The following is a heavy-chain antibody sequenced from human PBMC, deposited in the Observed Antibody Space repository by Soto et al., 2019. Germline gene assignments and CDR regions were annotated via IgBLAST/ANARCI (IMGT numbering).Heavy chain of an antibody. CDR2: ITQDGSEK. CDR1: GFTFRTYW. Sequence: EVQLVESGGGLVQPGGSLRLSCGASGFTFRTYWLSWVRQVPGKGLEWVANITQDGSEKNYVDSVKGQFTISRDNAKNSLYLQMSSLRAEDTALYYCARDGSTSWYSYDYHGMDVWGQGTTVTVSS. V-gene: IGHV3-7*05. J-gene: IGHJ6*02. D-gene: IGHD5-18*01. CDR3: ARDGSTSWYSYDYHGMDV.